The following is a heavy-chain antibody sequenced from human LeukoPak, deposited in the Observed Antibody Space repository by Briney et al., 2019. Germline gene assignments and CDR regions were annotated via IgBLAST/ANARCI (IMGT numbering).Heavy chain of an antibody. J-gene: IGHJ1*01. V-gene: IGHV3-53*01. D-gene: IGHD5-12*01. Sequence: GSLRLSCAASGFTVSQSYMSWVRQAPWKGLEWVSIIYAGGNTYYADSVKGRFTISRDTSNNTAYLEMNSLRVEDTAIYYCARDGAIVAGTAQHWGQGALVTVSS. CDR1: GFTVSQSY. CDR2: IYAGGNT. CDR3: ARDGAIVAGTAQH.